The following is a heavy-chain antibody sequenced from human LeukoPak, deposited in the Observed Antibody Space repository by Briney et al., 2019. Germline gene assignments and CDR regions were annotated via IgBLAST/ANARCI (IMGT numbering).Heavy chain of an antibody. CDR3: ARVMRGYYYYYYGMDV. Sequence: PSETLSLTCAVYGGSFSGYYWSWIRQPPGKGLEWIGEINHSGSTNYNPSLKSRVTISVDTSKNQFSLKLSSVTAADTAVYYCARVMRGYYYYYYGMDVWGQGTTVTVSS. J-gene: IGHJ6*02. D-gene: IGHD3-16*01. CDR2: INHSGST. V-gene: IGHV4-34*01. CDR1: GGSFSGYY.